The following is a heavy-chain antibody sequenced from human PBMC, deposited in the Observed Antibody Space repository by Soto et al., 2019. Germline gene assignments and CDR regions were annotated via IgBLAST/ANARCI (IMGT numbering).Heavy chain of an antibody. Sequence: ASETLSLTCTVSGGSISSSSYYWGWIRQPPGKGLEWIGSIYYSGSTYYNPSLKSRVTISVDTSKNQFSLKLSSVTAADTAVYYCARSSGYGGYYFDYWGQGTLVTVSS. CDR2: IYYSGST. J-gene: IGHJ4*02. D-gene: IGHD5-12*01. V-gene: IGHV4-39*01. CDR3: ARSSGYGGYYFDY. CDR1: GGSISSSSYY.